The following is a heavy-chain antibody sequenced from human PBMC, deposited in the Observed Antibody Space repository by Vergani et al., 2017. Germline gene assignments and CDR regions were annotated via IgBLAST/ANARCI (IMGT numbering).Heavy chain of an antibody. V-gene: IGHV3-7*01. D-gene: IGHD3-22*01. CDR1: GFIFSHYW. CDR2: LNQDGSEK. Sequence: EVQLVESGGGLVQPGGSLRLSCAASGFIFSHYWMSWVRQAPGKGLEWVANLNQDGSEKYYVDSVKGRFTISRDNVKNSLYLQMNSLRAEDTALYYCARINYYGSSGYSLTRWHNWFDPGGQGTLITFSS. J-gene: IGHJ5*02. CDR3: ARINYYGSSGYSLTRWHNWFDP.